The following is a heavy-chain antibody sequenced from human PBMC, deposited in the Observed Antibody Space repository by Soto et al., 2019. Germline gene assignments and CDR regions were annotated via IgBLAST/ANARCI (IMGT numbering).Heavy chain of an antibody. D-gene: IGHD5-18*01. V-gene: IGHV4-59*08. CDR2: IYYSGST. CDR1: GGSISNYY. J-gene: IGHJ4*02. Sequence: SETRSLTCIVSGGSISNYYWSWIRQPPGKGLEWIGYIYYSGSTNYNPSLTSRVTISVDTSKNQFSLKLSSVTAADTAVYYCARHRYSYGVYYFDYWGQGTLVTVSS. CDR3: ARHRYSYGVYYFDY.